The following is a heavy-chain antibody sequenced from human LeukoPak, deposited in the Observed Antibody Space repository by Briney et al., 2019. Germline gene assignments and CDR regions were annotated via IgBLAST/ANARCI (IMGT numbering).Heavy chain of an antibody. D-gene: IGHD1-1*01. CDR1: GFTFSNYA. J-gene: IGHJ4*02. Sequence: GGSLRPSCAASGFTFSNYAMSWVRQAPGKGLEWVSAISGTGGTTYYADSVKGRFTISRDNSKNTLSLQMNSLRAEDTAVYYCAKGGTGTRFDYWGQGTLVIVSS. CDR2: ISGTGGTT. CDR3: AKGGTGTRFDY. V-gene: IGHV3-23*01.